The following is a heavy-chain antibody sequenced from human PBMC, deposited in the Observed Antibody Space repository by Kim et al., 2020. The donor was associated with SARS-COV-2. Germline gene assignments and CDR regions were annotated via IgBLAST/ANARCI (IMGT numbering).Heavy chain of an antibody. Sequence: NPSLKSRVTIAVDTSKNQFSLKLSSVTAADTAVYYCARDSSAAAGGWFDPWGQGTLVTVSS. D-gene: IGHD3-16*01. J-gene: IGHJ5*02. V-gene: IGHV4-31*02. CDR3: ARDSSAAAGGWFDP.